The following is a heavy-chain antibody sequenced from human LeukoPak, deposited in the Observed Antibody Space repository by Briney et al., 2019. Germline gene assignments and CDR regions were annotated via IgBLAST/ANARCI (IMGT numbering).Heavy chain of an antibody. D-gene: IGHD3-22*01. CDR2: ISGSGGST. J-gene: IGHJ4*02. Sequence: PGGSLRLSCAASGFTVSSSYMSWVRQAPGKGLEWVSAISGSGGSTYYADSVKGRFTISRDNSKNTLYLQMNSLRAEDTAVYYCARGNYYDSSGTDYWGQGTLVTVSS. V-gene: IGHV3-66*01. CDR1: GFTVSSSY. CDR3: ARGNYYDSSGTDY.